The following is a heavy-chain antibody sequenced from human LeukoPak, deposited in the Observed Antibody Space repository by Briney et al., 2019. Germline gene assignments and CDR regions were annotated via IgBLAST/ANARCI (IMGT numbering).Heavy chain of an antibody. D-gene: IGHD3-3*01. CDR1: GFAFSTYW. CDR2: INQDGSVK. J-gene: IGHJ4*02. CDR3: TRDFVF. V-gene: IGHV3-7*01. Sequence: GRSLRLSCAASGFAFSTYWMDWVRQAPGKGLEWVGNINQDGSVKHYVDSVRGRFTISRDNARNSVYLQMSARRVEDTAVYYCTRDFVFWGQGSLVTASS.